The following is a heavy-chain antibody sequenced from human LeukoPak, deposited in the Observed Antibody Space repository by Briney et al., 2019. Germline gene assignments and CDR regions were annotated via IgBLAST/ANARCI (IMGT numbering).Heavy chain of an antibody. CDR3: AREIGYCSGGSCYGGDYFDY. D-gene: IGHD2-15*01. Sequence: GGSLRLSCAASGFTFSSYAMSWVRQAPGKGLEWVSYISSSGSTIYYADSVKGRFTISRDNAKNSLYLQMNSLRAEDTAVYYCAREIGYCSGGSCYGGDYFDYWGQGTLVTVSP. V-gene: IGHV3-48*04. CDR1: GFTFSSYA. J-gene: IGHJ4*02. CDR2: ISSSGSTI.